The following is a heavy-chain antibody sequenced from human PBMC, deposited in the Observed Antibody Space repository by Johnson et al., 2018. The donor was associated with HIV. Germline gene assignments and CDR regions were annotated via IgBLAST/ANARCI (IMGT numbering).Heavy chain of an antibody. V-gene: IGHV3-7*03. CDR2: IKQDGSEK. D-gene: IGHD2-8*02. J-gene: IGHJ3*02. Sequence: EQLVESGGALVQPGGSLRLSCAASGFTFSNYWMSWVRQAPGKGLEWVANIKQDGSEKYYVDSVKGRFTISRDNAKNSLCLQIDSLRAEDTAMYYCARAIEVVVYAIRGRAFDIWGQGTMVTVSS. CDR3: ARAIEVVVYAIRGRAFDI. CDR1: GFTFSNYW.